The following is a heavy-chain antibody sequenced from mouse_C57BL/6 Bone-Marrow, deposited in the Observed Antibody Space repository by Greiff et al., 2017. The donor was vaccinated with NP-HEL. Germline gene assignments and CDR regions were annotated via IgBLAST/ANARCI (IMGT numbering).Heavy chain of an antibody. J-gene: IGHJ2*01. V-gene: IGHV1-15*01. CDR3: TRTHYGSSYDFDY. CDR1: GYTFTDYE. CDR2: IDPETGGT. D-gene: IGHD1-1*01. Sequence: VQLQQSGAELVRPGASVTLSCKASGYTFTDYEMHWVKQTPVHGLEWIGAIDPETGGTAYNQKFKGKAILTADKSSSTAYMELRSLTSEDSAVYYCTRTHYGSSYDFDYWGQGTTLTVSS.